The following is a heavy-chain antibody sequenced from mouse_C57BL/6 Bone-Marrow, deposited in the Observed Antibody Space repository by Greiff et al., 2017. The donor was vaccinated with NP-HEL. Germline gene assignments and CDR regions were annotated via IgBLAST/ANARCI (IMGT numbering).Heavy chain of an antibody. V-gene: IGHV1-55*01. Sequence: VQLQQPGAELVKPGASVKMSCKASGYTFTSYWITWVKQRPGQGLEWIGDIYPGSGSTNYNEKFKSKATLTVDTSSSTAYMQLSSLTSEDSAVYYCARATENYYGSRVYWYFDVWGTGTTVTVSS. J-gene: IGHJ1*03. CDR1: GYTFTSYW. D-gene: IGHD1-1*01. CDR2: IYPGSGST. CDR3: ARATENYYGSRVYWYFDV.